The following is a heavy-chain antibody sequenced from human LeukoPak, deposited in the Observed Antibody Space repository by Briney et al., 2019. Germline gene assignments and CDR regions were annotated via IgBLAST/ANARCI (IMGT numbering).Heavy chain of an antibody. V-gene: IGHV3-30*18. D-gene: IGHD6-19*01. CDR1: GFTFSSYG. Sequence: SGRSLRLSCAASGFTFSSYGMHWVRQAPGNGLEWVAGISYDGSSKTYADSLKGRFTISRDKSENTLYLQMNSLGAEDTAVYYCAKEAGLAVAGPSETFDYWGQGTLVTVSS. CDR2: ISYDGSSK. J-gene: IGHJ4*02. CDR3: AKEAGLAVAGPSETFDY.